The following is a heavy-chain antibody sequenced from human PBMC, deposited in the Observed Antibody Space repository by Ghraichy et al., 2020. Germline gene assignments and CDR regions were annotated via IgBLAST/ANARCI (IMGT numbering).Heavy chain of an antibody. CDR3: ARPTYGSGSFLIDH. CDR2: IWNDGSSE. D-gene: IGHD3-10*01. V-gene: IGHV3-33*01. Sequence: GGSLRLSCATSGFTFSDYGMHWVRQAPGKGLGWVAVIWNDGSSEYYADSVKGRFTISRDNSKNTLYLQMNSLRAEDTAVYYCARPTYGSGSFLIDHWGQGTLVTVSS. CDR1: GFTFSDYG. J-gene: IGHJ4*01.